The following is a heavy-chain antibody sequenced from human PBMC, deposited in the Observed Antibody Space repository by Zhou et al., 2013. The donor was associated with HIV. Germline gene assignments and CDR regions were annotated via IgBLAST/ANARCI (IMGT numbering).Heavy chain of an antibody. V-gene: IGHV1-2*02. Sequence: QVRLEQSGPEVQGPGASIKISCKSSGYIFREFYVHWVRQSPLHGLEWMGYINPKSGDAHVTQSLQGRLTLSRDSSIRTVYMQLTGLVFDDTALYFCVRDSGPVDFDHWGQG. CDR3: VRDSGPVDFDH. D-gene: IGHD1-26*01. CDR1: GYIFREFY. CDR2: INPKSGDA. J-gene: IGHJ5*02.